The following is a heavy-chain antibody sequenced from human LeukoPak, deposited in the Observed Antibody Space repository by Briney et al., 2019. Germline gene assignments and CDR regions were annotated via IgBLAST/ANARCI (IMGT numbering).Heavy chain of an antibody. J-gene: IGHJ6*02. CDR2: ISSSSSYI. CDR3: ARDTPGYSTLDV. V-gene: IGHV3-21*01. Sequence: GGSLRLSCAASGFTFSSYSMNWVRQAPGKGLEWVSSISSSSSYIYYADSVKGRFTISRDDAKNSLCLQMNSLRAEDTAVYYCARDTPGYSTLDVWGQGTTVTVSS. CDR1: GFTFSSYS. D-gene: IGHD6-13*01.